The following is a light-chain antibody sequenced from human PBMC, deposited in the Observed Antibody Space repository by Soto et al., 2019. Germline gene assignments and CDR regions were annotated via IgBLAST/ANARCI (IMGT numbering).Light chain of an antibody. Sequence: DIQMTQSPSSLSASEGDRVTITCQSSHDVSRNLNWFQQKPGEAPQPLIYDASNLERGVPSRFSGSGSGTDFTLTISSLQPEDVATYYCQQYNSMLSFGGGTEVEIK. CDR2: DAS. J-gene: IGKJ4*01. CDR1: HDVSRN. V-gene: IGKV1-33*01. CDR3: QQYNSMLS.